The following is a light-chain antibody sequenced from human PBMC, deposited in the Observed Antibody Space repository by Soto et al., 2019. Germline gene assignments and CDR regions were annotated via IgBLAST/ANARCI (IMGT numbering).Light chain of an antibody. CDR1: QSVNTY. CDR2: TAS. J-gene: IGKJ3*01. V-gene: IGKV1-39*01. Sequence: DIQMTQCPSSLSASVGDRVTITCRASQSVNTYVNWYQQKPSTAPKLLIYTASTLQSGVPPRFSSSGSGTDFTLTISSLQPEDFATYYCQQSYSNPRTVGPGTKVDSK. CDR3: QQSYSNPRT.